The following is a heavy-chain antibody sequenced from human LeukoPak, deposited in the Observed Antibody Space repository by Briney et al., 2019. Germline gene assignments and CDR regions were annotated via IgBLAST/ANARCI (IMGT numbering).Heavy chain of an antibody. J-gene: IGHJ4*02. Sequence: ASVKLSCKASGYTFTGYYMHWVRQAPGQGLEWMGRINPNSGGTNYAQKFQGRVTMTRDTSISTAYMELSRLRSDDTAVYYCAIRGDYYDSSGYWDYWGQGTLVTVSS. D-gene: IGHD3-22*01. CDR2: INPNSGGT. V-gene: IGHV1-2*06. CDR3: AIRGDYYDSSGYWDY. CDR1: GYTFTGYY.